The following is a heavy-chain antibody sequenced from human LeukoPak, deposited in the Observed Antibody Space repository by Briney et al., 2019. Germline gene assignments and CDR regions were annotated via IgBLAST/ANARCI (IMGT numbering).Heavy chain of an antibody. V-gene: IGHV3-7*01. CDR2: IKQDGSEK. Sequence: GGSLRLSCAVSGFTFSSYWMSWVRQAPGKGLEWVANIKQDGSEKYYVDSVKGRFTISRDNAKNSLYLQMNSLRAEDTAVYYCARVVNTGMDVWGQGTTVTVSS. CDR3: ARVVNTGMDV. J-gene: IGHJ6*02. CDR1: GFTFSSYW.